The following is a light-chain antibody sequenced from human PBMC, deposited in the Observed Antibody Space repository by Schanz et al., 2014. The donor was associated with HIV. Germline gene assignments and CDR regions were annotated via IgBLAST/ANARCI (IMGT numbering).Light chain of an antibody. CDR3: QQYATSAFT. Sequence: EIVLTQSPGTLSLSPGERATLSCRASQSVTSNYLAWYQQKHGQAPRLLIYGASNRASGIPDRFSGSGSGTDFTLTISRLEPEDFAVYFCQQYATSAFTFGPGTKVDIK. CDR1: QSVTSNY. CDR2: GAS. J-gene: IGKJ3*01. V-gene: IGKV3-20*01.